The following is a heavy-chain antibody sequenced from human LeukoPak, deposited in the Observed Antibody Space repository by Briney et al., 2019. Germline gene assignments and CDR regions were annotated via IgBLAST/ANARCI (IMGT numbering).Heavy chain of an antibody. J-gene: IGHJ4*02. CDR1: GYTFTSYY. CDR2: INPSGGST. Sequence: ASVTVSCKASGYTFTSYYMHWVRQAPGQGLEWMGIINPSGGSTSYAQKFQGGVTMTRDTSTSTVYMELSSLRSEDTAVYYCARDQGSGSYLGYWGQGTLVTVSS. CDR3: ARDQGSGSYLGY. V-gene: IGHV1-46*01. D-gene: IGHD1-26*01.